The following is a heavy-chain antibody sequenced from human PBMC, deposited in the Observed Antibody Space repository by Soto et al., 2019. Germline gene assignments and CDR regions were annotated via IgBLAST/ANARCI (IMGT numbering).Heavy chain of an antibody. CDR1: GYSFTSYW. V-gene: IGHV5-51*01. CDR3: ARRRAGWELPHRHYYYYMDV. CDR2: IYPGDSDT. D-gene: IGHD1-26*01. Sequence: GESLKISCKGSGYSFTSYWIGWVRQMPGKGLEWMGIIYPGDSDTRYSPSFQGQVTISVDKSISTAYLQWSSLKASDTAMYYCARRRAGWELPHRHYYYYMDVWGKGTTVTVSS. J-gene: IGHJ6*03.